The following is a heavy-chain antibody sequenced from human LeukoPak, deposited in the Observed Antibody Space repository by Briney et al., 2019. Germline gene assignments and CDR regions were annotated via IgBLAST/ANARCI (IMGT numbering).Heavy chain of an antibody. CDR3: ARELAYSNYVEY. CDR1: RCSISSGSCC. CDR2: SCTSGST. V-gene: IGHV4-61*02. D-gene: IGHD4-11*01. Sequence: SETLSLTCTVSRCSISSGSCCWSCIRQPAGKGLEWIGRSCTSGSTNYNPSLESRVTISVDTSKNQFSLKLSSVTAADTAVYYCARELAYSNYVEYWGQGTLVTVSS. J-gene: IGHJ4*02.